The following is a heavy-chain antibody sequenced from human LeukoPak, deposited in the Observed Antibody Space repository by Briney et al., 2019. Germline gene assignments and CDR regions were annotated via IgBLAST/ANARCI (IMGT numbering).Heavy chain of an antibody. CDR2: IYYSGST. D-gene: IGHD2-2*01. CDR3: AREGRYCSSTSCSRDAFDI. V-gene: IGHV4-59*06. J-gene: IGHJ3*02. Sequence: PSETLSLTCTVSGGSISSYYWSWIRQHPGKGLEWIGYIYYSGSTYYNPSLKSRVTISVDTSKNQFSLKLSSVTAADTAVYYCAREGRYCSSTSCSRDAFDIWGQGTMVTVSS. CDR1: GGSISSYY.